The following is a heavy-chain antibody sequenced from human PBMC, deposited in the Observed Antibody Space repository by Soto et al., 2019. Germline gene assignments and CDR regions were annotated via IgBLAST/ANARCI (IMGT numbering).Heavy chain of an antibody. CDR3: AKERVVVTATPDFYY. J-gene: IGHJ4*02. CDR1: GFTFSSYG. CDR2: ISYDGSNK. V-gene: IGHV3-30*18. D-gene: IGHD2-21*02. Sequence: QVQLVESGGGVVQPGRSLRLSCAASGFTFSSYGMHWVRQATGKGLEWVAVISYDGSNKYYADSVKGRFTISRDNSKNTLYLQMNSMRAEDTAVYYCAKERVVVTATPDFYYWGQGTLVTVSS.